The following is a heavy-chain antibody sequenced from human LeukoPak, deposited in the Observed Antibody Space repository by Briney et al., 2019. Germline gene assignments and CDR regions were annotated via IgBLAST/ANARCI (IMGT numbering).Heavy chain of an antibody. CDR3: ARHPLPRWGFDY. J-gene: IGHJ4*02. CDR1: GGSFSGYY. Sequence: KPSETLSLTCAVYGGSFSGYYWSWIRQPPGKGLEWIGEINHSGSTNYNLSLESRVTISVDTSKNQFSLKLSSVTAADTAVYYCARHPLPRWGFDYWGQGTLVTVSS. D-gene: IGHD1-26*01. CDR2: INHSGST. V-gene: IGHV4-34*01.